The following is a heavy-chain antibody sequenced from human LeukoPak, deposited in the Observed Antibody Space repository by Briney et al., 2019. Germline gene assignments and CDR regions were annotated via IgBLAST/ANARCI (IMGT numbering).Heavy chain of an antibody. CDR3: ARRRTYYYDSSGYYVTFFDF. D-gene: IGHD3-22*01. J-gene: IGHJ4*02. Sequence: SETLSLTCAVYGGSFSGYYWSWIRQPPGKGLEWIGEINHSGSTNYNPSLKSRVTISVDTSKNQFSLKLSSVTAADTAVYYCARRRTYYYDSSGYYVTFFDFWGQGTLVTVSS. CDR1: GGSFSGYY. CDR2: INHSGST. V-gene: IGHV4-34*01.